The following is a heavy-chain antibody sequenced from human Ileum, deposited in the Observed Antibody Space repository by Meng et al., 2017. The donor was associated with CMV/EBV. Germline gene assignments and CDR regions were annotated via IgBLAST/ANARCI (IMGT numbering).Heavy chain of an antibody. D-gene: IGHD3-3*01. J-gene: IGHJ6*02. CDR3: ARVWSGYSGYGMDV. Sequence: GESLKISCAASGFTFSSYAMSWVRQAPGKGLEWVSAISGSGGSTYYADSVKGRFTISRDNSKNTLYLQMNSLRAEDTAVYYCARVWSGYSGYGMDVWGQGTTVTVSS. CDR2: ISGSGGST. V-gene: IGHV3-23*01. CDR1: GFTFSSYA.